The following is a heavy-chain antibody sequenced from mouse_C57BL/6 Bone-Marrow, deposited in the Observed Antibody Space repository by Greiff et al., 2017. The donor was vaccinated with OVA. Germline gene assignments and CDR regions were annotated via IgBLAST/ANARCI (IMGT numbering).Heavy chain of an antibody. CDR2: ILPGSGST. J-gene: IGHJ2*01. D-gene: IGHD2-5*01. Sequence: VKLQQSGAELMKPGASVKLSCKATGYTFTGYWIEWVKQRPGHGLEWIGEILPGSGSTNYNEKFKGKATFTADTSSNTAYMQLSSLTTEDSAIYYCARGDYSNYVPYYFDYWGQGTTLTVSS. V-gene: IGHV1-9*01. CDR3: ARGDYSNYVPYYFDY. CDR1: GYTFTGYW.